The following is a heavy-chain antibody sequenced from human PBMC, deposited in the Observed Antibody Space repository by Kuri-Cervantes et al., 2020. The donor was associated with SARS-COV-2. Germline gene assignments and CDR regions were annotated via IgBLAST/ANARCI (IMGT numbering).Heavy chain of an antibody. CDR1: GFTFSNFG. CDR2: IRYDGSET. V-gene: IGHV3-30*02. J-gene: IGHJ4*02. D-gene: IGHD7-27*01. CDR3: ARDLRLGKSLDY. Sequence: GGSLRLSCVASGFTFSNFGMHWVRQAPGKGLEWVAYIRYDGSETYYADSVKGRFTISRDNDKNSLYLQMSSLRAEDTAVYYCARDLRLGKSLDYWGQGTLVTVSS.